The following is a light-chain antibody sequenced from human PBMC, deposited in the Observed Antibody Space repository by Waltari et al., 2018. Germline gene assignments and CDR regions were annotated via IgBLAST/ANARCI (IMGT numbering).Light chain of an antibody. CDR2: DVN. J-gene: IGLJ2*01. V-gene: IGLV2-14*03. CDR1: SSDVGGDDS. Sequence: QSALSHPASVSGSPGQSITISCTGSSSDVGGDDSVSWYQDHPGQAPKVIIYDVNNRPSGVSDRFSGSKSGNTASLTISGLQAEDEANYYCCSQSSYNGVIFGGGTKLTVL. CDR3: CSQSSYNGVI.